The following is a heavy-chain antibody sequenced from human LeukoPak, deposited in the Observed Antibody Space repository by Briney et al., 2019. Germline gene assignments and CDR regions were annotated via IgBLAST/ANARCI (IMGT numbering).Heavy chain of an antibody. CDR3: ARDLSGNWNYGIDY. V-gene: IGHV1-2*02. CDR1: GYTFTGYY. J-gene: IGHJ4*02. CDR2: INPSSGGT. Sequence: ASVKVSCKASGYTFTGYYMHWVRQAPGQGLEWMGWINPSSGGTNYAQKFQGRVTMTRDTSISTAYMELSRLRSDDTAVYYCARDLSGNWNYGIDYWGQGTLVTVSS. D-gene: IGHD1-7*01.